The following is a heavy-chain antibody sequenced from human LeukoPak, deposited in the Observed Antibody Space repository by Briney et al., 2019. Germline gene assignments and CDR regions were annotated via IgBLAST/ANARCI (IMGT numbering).Heavy chain of an antibody. D-gene: IGHD3-22*01. CDR2: INAGNGNT. CDR1: GYTFTSYA. CDR3: AREGSSGYRLLDY. J-gene: IGHJ4*02. Sequence: ASVKVSCKASGYTFTSYAMHWVRQAPGQRLEWMGWINAGNGNTKYSQKFQGRVTITRDTSASTAYMGLSSLRSEDTAVYYCAREGSSGYRLLDYWGQGTLVTVSS. V-gene: IGHV1-3*01.